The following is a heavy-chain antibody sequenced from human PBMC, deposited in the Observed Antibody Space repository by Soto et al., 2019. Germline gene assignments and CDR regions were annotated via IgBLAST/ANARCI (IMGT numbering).Heavy chain of an antibody. CDR1: GFTFSSYS. D-gene: IGHD2-21*02. V-gene: IGHV3-21*01. J-gene: IGHJ6*02. Sequence: VGSLRLSGAASGFTFSSYSMHWVRQAPGKGLEWVSAITRNSDIYYADSVKGRFTISRDNAQNSVSLQMDSLRAEDTAAYYCAREETAWPLAYGLDVWGQGTTVTVSS. CDR2: ITRNSDI. CDR3: AREETAWPLAYGLDV.